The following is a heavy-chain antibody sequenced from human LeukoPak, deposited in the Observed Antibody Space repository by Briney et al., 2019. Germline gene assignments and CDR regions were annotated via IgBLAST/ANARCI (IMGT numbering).Heavy chain of an antibody. Sequence: PGGSLRLSCAASGFTFSSYGMHWVRQAPGKGLEWVAVISYDGSNKYYADSVKGRFTISRDNSKNTLYLQMNSLRAEDTAVYYCAKDRQQLAHYFDYWGQGTLVTVSP. J-gene: IGHJ4*02. CDR3: AKDRQQLAHYFDY. V-gene: IGHV3-30*18. D-gene: IGHD6-13*01. CDR2: ISYDGSNK. CDR1: GFTFSSYG.